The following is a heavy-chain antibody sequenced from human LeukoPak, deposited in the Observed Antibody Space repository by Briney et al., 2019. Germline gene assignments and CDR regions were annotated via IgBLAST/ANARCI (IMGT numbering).Heavy chain of an antibody. D-gene: IGHD3-22*01. CDR3: ARDRYYYDSSGYYRLDY. Sequence: SETLSLTCTVSGGSISSSLYYWGWIRQPPGKGLEWIGNIYYSGSTYYNPSLKSRVTISVDTSKNQFSLKLSSVTAADTAVYYCARDRYYYDSSGYYRLDYWGQGTLVTVSS. CDR1: GGSISSSLYY. V-gene: IGHV4-39*07. J-gene: IGHJ4*02. CDR2: IYYSGST.